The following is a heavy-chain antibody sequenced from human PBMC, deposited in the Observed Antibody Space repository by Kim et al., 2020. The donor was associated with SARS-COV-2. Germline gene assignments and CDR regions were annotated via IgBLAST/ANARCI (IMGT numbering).Heavy chain of an antibody. J-gene: IGHJ2*01. CDR1: GGTFSSYA. CDR2: IIPILGIA. D-gene: IGHD3-10*01. CDR3: ARDYMVRGVMSWYFDL. V-gene: IGHV1-69*04. Sequence: SVKVSCKASGGTFSSYAISWVRQAPGQGLEWMGRIIPILGIANYAQKFQGRVTITADKSTSTAYMELSSLRSEDTAVYYCARDYMVRGVMSWYFDLWGRGTLVTVSS.